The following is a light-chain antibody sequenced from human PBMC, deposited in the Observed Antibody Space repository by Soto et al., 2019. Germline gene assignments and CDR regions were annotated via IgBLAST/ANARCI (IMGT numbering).Light chain of an antibody. Sequence: QSVLTQPASVSGSPGQSITISCTGTTSDIGAYNYVSWYQHHPGKAPKLLIYDVTDRPSGVSDRFSGSKSGNTASLTISGLLAEDEADYFCSSYTTINTVVVFGGATKVTVL. V-gene: IGLV2-14*03. CDR2: DVT. CDR1: TSDIGAYNY. J-gene: IGLJ2*01. CDR3: SSYTTINTVVV.